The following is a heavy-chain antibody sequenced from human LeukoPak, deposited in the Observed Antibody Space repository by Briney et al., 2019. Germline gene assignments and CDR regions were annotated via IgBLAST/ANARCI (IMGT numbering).Heavy chain of an antibody. D-gene: IGHD3-9*01. Sequence: SETLSLTCAVYGGSFSGYYWSWIRQPPGKGLEWIGEINHSGSTNYNPSLKSRVTISVDTSKNQFSLKLSSVTAADTAVYYCASSTVPDVLRYFDWLSPNWGQGTLVTVSS. CDR3: ASSTVPDVLRYFDWLSPN. CDR2: INHSGST. J-gene: IGHJ4*02. CDR1: GGSFSGYY. V-gene: IGHV4-34*01.